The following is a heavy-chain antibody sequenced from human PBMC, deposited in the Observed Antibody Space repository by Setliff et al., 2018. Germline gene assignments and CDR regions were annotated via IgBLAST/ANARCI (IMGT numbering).Heavy chain of an antibody. CDR1: GAAISTYH. V-gene: IGHV4-59*08. J-gene: IGHJ4*02. CDR3: ARSPSSGAYWNPRPFYSDY. D-gene: IGHD1-26*01. Sequence: PSETLSLTCAVSGAAISTYHWSWLRQPPGKGLEWIGYVSYGGSTKYNPSLESRVTISLDAPRNQFSLKLDSVTAADTALYYCARSPSSGAYWNPRPFYSDYWARGTLVTVSS. CDR2: VSYGGST.